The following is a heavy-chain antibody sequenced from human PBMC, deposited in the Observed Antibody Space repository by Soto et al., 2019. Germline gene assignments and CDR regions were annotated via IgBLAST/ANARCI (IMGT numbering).Heavy chain of an antibody. V-gene: IGHV3-23*01. D-gene: IGHD3-9*01. J-gene: IGHJ4*02. CDR1: GFTFSNYA. CDR2: ISGSAGST. Sequence: GGSLRLSCAASGFTFSNYAMNWVRQSPGKGLEWVSVISGSAGSTYYADSVKGRFTITRGNSKNTLYLQMNSLGAEDTAVYYCAKGGDYYDHLTGYTRGNYYFDYWGQGAQVTVSS. CDR3: AKGGDYYDHLTGYTRGNYYFDY.